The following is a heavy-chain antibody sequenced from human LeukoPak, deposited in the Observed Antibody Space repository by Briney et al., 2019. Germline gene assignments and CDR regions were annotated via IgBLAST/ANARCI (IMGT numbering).Heavy chain of an antibody. V-gene: IGHV4-39*01. CDR1: GGSISSSTYY. J-gene: IGHJ4*02. CDR2: IYYSGST. Sequence: PSETLSLTCTVSGGSISSSTYYWGWIRQPPGKGLEWIGNIYYSGSTYYNPSLKSRVTISVDASKNQFSLKLNSVTAADTAVYYCARWGGIASGGGAFDYWGQGSLVTVSS. CDR3: ARWGGIASGGGAFDY. D-gene: IGHD6-13*01.